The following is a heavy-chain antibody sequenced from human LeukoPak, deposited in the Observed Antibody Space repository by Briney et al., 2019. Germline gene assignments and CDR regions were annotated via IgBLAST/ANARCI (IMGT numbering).Heavy chain of an antibody. Sequence: PGGSRRLSCAASGFTFSSYWMHWVRQAPGKGLEWIGTIYYSGSTYYSPSLNSRVTISIDTSKNQFSLKLHSVTAADTAVYYCARSQALAAGGNLDYWGQGTLVAVSS. V-gene: IGHV4-39*01. D-gene: IGHD3-16*01. J-gene: IGHJ4*02. CDR3: ARSQALAAGGNLDY. CDR1: GFTFSSYW. CDR2: IYYSGST.